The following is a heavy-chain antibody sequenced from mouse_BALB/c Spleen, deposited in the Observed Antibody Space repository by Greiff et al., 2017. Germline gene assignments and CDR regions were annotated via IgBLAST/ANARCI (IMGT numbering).Heavy chain of an antibody. D-gene: IGHD2-1*01. Sequence: QVQLKESGPELVKPGASVKISCKASGYAFSSSWMNWVKQRPGQGLEWIGRIYPGDGDTNYNGKFKGKATLTADKSSSTAYMQLSSLTSVDSAVYFCAREWDGNYYFDYWGQGTTLTVSS. CDR3: AREWDGNYYFDY. CDR2: IYPGDGDT. CDR1: GYAFSSSW. V-gene: IGHV1-82*01. J-gene: IGHJ2*01.